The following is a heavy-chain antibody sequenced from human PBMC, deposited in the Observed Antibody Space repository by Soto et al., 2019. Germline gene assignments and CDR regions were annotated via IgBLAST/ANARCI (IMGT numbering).Heavy chain of an antibody. D-gene: IGHD3-10*01. V-gene: IGHV3-7*01. CDR1: GFTFSSYW. CDR3: ASWGGSGSYYNYYYDMDV. Sequence: GGSLRLSCAASGFTFSSYWMNWVRQAPGKGLEWVANIKQDGSEKYYVDSVKGRFTISRDNAKNSLYLQMNSLRVEDTAVYYYASWGGSGSYYNYYYDMDVWGQGTKVTVSS. J-gene: IGHJ6*02. CDR2: IKQDGSEK.